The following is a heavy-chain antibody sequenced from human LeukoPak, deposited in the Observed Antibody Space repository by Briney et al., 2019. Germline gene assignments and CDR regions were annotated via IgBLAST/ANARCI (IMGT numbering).Heavy chain of an antibody. V-gene: IGHV4-34*01. D-gene: IGHD2-15*01. CDR2: MNHSGST. CDR3: ARSGYCSDGNCFSDAFDI. Sequence: SETLSLTCAVYGGSSSGYYWSWIRQPPGKGLEWIGEMNHSGSTNYNPSLKSRVTISVDTSKNQFSLKLSSVTAADTAVYYCARSGYCSDGNCFSDAFDIWGQGTMVTVSS. J-gene: IGHJ3*02. CDR1: GGSSSGYY.